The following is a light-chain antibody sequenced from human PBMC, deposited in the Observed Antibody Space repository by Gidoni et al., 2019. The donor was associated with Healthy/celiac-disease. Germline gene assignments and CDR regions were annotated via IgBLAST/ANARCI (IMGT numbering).Light chain of an antibody. CDR1: SSDVGGYNY. Sequence: QSALTQPPSASGSPGQSVTISCTGTSSDVGGYNYVYWYQQHPGKAPKLMIYEVSSRPSGVPDRFSVSKSGNTASLTVSGLQAEDEADYYCSSYAGSNNVVFGGGTKLTVL. V-gene: IGLV2-8*01. CDR2: EVS. CDR3: SSYAGSNNVV. J-gene: IGLJ2*01.